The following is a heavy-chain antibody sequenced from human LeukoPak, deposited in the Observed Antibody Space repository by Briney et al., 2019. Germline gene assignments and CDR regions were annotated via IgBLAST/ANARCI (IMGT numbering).Heavy chain of an antibody. CDR1: GFTFSSYS. Sequence: PGGSLRLSCAASGFTFSSYSMNWVRQAPGKGLEWVSSISSSGTYTYYADSVRGRFTISRDNAKNSLYLQMNSLRAEDTAIYYCTRDVATPGPFDIWGRGTMVTVSS. CDR3: TRDVATPGPFDI. D-gene: IGHD5-12*01. CDR2: ISSSGTYT. J-gene: IGHJ3*02. V-gene: IGHV3-21*01.